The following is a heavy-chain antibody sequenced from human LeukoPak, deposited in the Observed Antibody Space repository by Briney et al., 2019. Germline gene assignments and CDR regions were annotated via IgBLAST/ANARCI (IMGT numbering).Heavy chain of an antibody. D-gene: IGHD3-22*01. V-gene: IGHV3-66*01. CDR1: GFTVSSNY. Sequence: GGSLRLSCAASGFTVSSNYMSWVRQAPGKGLEWVSVIYSSGSTYYADSVKGRFTISGDNSKNTLYLQMNSLRAEDTAVYYCARGMDYYDSSGYYYPFDYWGQGTLVTVSS. CDR3: ARGMDYYDSSGYYYPFDY. CDR2: IYSSGST. J-gene: IGHJ4*02.